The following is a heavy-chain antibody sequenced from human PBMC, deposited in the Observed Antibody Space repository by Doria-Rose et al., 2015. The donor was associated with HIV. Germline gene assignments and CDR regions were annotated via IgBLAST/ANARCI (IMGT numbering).Heavy chain of an antibody. V-gene: IGHV2-26*01. J-gene: IGHJ4*02. CDR2: ITSDDER. CDR1: GVSLSSPGMG. D-gene: IGHD6-13*01. Sequence: QITLKESGPVLVKPTETLTLTCAVSGVSLSSPGMGVSWIRQPTGKALEWHAHITSDDERSYKTSLKTRLTISRGTSKSQVVLTMTDMDPVDTATYYCARIKSSRWYHKYYFDFWGQGTLVIVSA. CDR3: ARIKSSRWYHKYYFDF.